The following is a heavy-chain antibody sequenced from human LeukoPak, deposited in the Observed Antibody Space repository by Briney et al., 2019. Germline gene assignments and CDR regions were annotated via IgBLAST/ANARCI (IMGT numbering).Heavy chain of an antibody. CDR2: IYPGDSDT. CDR3: ARHGGAVDTFDI. V-gene: IGHV5-51*01. CDR1: GYSYSSYW. D-gene: IGHD3-16*01. J-gene: IGHJ3*02. Sequence: GESLKISCKGSGYSYSSYWIAWVRQMPGKGLEWMGIIYPGDSDTRYSPSFQGQVTILVDKSISTAFLQWRSLKASDTAVYYCARHGGAVDTFDIWGQGTVLTVSS.